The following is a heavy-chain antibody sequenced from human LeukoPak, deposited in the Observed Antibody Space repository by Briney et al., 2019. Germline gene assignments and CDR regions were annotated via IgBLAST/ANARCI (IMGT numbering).Heavy chain of an antibody. CDR1: GGSISSYY. CDR3: ARQVTPNFDRNWFDP. J-gene: IGHJ5*02. D-gene: IGHD3-9*01. Sequence: SETLSLTCNVSGGSISSYYWGWIRQPPGKGLEWIGSIYYSGSTYYNPSLKSRVTISVDTSKNQFSLKLSSVTAADTAVYYCARQVTPNFDRNWFDPWGQGTLVTVSS. V-gene: IGHV4-39*01. CDR2: IYYSGST.